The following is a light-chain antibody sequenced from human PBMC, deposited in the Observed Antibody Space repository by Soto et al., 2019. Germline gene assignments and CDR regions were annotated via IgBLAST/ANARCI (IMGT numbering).Light chain of an antibody. V-gene: IGKV3-15*01. J-gene: IGKJ1*01. CDR1: QSVSID. CDR2: GAS. CDR3: QQSYTTPWT. Sequence: EIVMTQSPSTLSVSPGERATLSCRASQSVSIDLAWYQQTPGQAPRLLIYGASTRATGIPVRFSGSASGTDFTLTISSLQPEDFTTYYCQQSYTTPWTFGQGTKVDIK.